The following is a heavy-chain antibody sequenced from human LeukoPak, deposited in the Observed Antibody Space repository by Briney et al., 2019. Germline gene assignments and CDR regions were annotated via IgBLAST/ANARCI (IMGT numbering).Heavy chain of an antibody. CDR3: ARENQLASFDY. D-gene: IGHD2-2*01. Sequence: GGSLRLSCAASGFTFSSYDMHWVRQATGKGLEWVSAIGTAGDTYYPGSVKGRFTISRENAKNSLYLQMNSLRAGDTAVYYCARENQLASFDYWGQGTLVTVSS. J-gene: IGHJ4*02. V-gene: IGHV3-13*01. CDR2: IGTAGDT. CDR1: GFTFSSYD.